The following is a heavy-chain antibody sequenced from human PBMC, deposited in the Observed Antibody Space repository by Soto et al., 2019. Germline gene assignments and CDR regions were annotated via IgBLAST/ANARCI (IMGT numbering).Heavy chain of an antibody. V-gene: IGHV3-30*03. D-gene: IGHD4-17*01. Sequence: QVHLVESGGGVVQPGRSLRLSCVASGFTFSRYGMHWVRQGPATGLEWVSFISYDGGNTDYVGSVKGRFTISRDNSKNTLDLQMRSLGAEDTAVYFCAREVRANLNDFGDYEWFAPWGQGTLVTVAS. CDR1: GFTFSRYG. CDR3: AREVRANLNDFGDYEWFAP. J-gene: IGHJ5*02. CDR2: ISYDGGNT.